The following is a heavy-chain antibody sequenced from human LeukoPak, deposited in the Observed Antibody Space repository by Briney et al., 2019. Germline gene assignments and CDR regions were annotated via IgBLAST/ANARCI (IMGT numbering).Heavy chain of an antibody. J-gene: IGHJ4*02. CDR1: GFTFSSYW. Sequence: GGSLRLSCAASGFTFSSYWMTWVRQAPGKGLEWVANIKQDGSEKYYVDSVKGRFTISRDNAKNSLYLQMNSLRAEDTAVYYCARDRRCSSTSCYYFDYWGQGTLVTISS. CDR2: IKQDGSEK. V-gene: IGHV3-7*04. D-gene: IGHD2-2*01. CDR3: ARDRRCSSTSCYYFDY.